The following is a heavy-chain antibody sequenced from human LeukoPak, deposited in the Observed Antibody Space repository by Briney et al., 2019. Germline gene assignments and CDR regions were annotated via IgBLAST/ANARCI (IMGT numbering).Heavy chain of an antibody. Sequence: GGSLRLSCAASGFTFSSFGMSWVRQAPGKGLEWVSSISGRGGSTYYAGSVRGRFTISRDNSKNTLYLQMNTLRAEDTAVYYCARDGPHCSSTSCPYYYYYMDVWGKGTTVTISS. CDR3: ARDGPHCSSTSCPYYYYYMDV. CDR1: GFTFSSFG. V-gene: IGHV3-23*01. D-gene: IGHD2-2*01. CDR2: ISGRGGST. J-gene: IGHJ6*03.